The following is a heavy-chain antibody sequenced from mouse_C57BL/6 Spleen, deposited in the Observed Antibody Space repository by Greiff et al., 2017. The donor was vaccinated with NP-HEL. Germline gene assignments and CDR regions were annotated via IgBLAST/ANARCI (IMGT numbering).Heavy chain of an antibody. D-gene: IGHD1-1*01. CDR1: GFTFSDYG. CDR3: ARGGEDNTAWFAY. V-gene: IGHV5-17*01. Sequence: EVKLVESGGGLVKPGGSLKLSCAASGFTFSDYGMHWVRQAPEKGLEWVAYISSGSSTIYYADTVKGRFTISRDNAKNTLFLQMTSLRSEDTAMYYWARGGEDNTAWFAYWGQGTLVTVSA. J-gene: IGHJ3*01. CDR2: ISSGSSTI.